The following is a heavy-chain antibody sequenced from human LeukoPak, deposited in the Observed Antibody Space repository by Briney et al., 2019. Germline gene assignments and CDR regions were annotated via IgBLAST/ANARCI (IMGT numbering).Heavy chain of an antibody. CDR1: GGTFSSYT. Sequence: ASVKVSCKASGGTFSSYTISWVRQAPGQGLEWMGRIIPILGIANYAQKFQGRVTITADKSTSTAYMELSSLRSEDTAVYYCAREGIAVAGYFDLWGRGTLVTVSS. D-gene: IGHD6-19*01. CDR3: AREGIAVAGYFDL. V-gene: IGHV1-69*04. CDR2: IIPILGIA. J-gene: IGHJ2*01.